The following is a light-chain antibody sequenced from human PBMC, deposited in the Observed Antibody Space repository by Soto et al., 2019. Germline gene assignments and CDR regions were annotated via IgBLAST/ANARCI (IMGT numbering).Light chain of an antibody. CDR2: GVS. CDR3: RSFTGPTTLDV. J-gene: IGLJ1*01. V-gene: IGLV2-14*03. Sequence: QSVLTQPASVSGSPGQSVTISCTGTSSDVGAYKYVSWYQKHPGKAPKLMIYGVSNRPSGISNRFSGSKSGNTAFLTISGLQPEDEADYYCRSFTGPTTLDVFGTGTQLNVL. CDR1: SSDVGAYKY.